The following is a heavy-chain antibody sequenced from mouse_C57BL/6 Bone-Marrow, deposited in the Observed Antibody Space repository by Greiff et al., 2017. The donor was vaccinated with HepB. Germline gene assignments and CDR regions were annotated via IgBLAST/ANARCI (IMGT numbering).Heavy chain of an antibody. CDR3: AGPSATVVATPFDY. J-gene: IGHJ2*01. D-gene: IGHD1-1*01. CDR1: GYTFTSYW. V-gene: IGHV1-61*01. CDR2: IYPSDSET. Sequence: QVQLQQPGAELVRPGSSVKLSCKASGYTFTSYWMDWVKQRPGQGLEWIGNIYPSDSETHYNQKFKDKATLTVDKSSSTAYMQLSSLTSEDSAVYYCAGPSATVVATPFDYWGQGTTLTVSS.